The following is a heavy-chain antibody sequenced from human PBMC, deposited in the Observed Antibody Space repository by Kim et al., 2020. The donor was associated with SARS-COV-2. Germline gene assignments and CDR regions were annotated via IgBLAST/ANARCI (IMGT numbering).Heavy chain of an antibody. CDR2: IYYSGST. CDR1: GGSISSYY. J-gene: IGHJ4*02. Sequence: SETLSLTCTVSGGSISSYYWSWIRQPPGKGLEWIGYIYYSGSTNYNPSLKSRVTISVDTSKNQFSLKLSSVTAADTAVYYCARVGYYDSSGYYSTYYFDYWGQGTLVTVSS. CDR3: ARVGYYDSSGYYSTYYFDY. V-gene: IGHV4-59*01. D-gene: IGHD3-22*01.